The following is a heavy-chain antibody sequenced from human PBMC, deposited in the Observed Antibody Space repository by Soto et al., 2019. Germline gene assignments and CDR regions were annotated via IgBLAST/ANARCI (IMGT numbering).Heavy chain of an antibody. CDR2: VYYSGST. J-gene: IGHJ5*02. CDR3: ARGEAYYYGSGSYAPTWFDP. V-gene: IGHV4-31*03. CDR1: GGSISSGGYY. D-gene: IGHD3-10*01. Sequence: QVQLQESGPGLVKPSQTLSLTCTVSGGSISSGGYYWSWIRQHPGKGLEWIGYVYYSGSTYYNPSLKSRVTISGDTSKNQFSLKRSAVTAADTAVYYCARGEAYYYGSGSYAPTWFDPWGQGTLVSVSS.